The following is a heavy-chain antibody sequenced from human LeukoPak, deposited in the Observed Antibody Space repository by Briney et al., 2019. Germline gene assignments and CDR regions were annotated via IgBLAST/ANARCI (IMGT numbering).Heavy chain of an antibody. CDR2: IYPGDSDT. J-gene: IGHJ5*02. CDR1: GYSFTSYW. Sequence: GESLKISCKGSGYSFTSYWIGWVRQMPGKGLEWMGIIYPGDSDTRYSPSFQGQVTISADRSISTAYLQWSSLKASDTAIYYCARGRDSWNQNYNWFDPWGQGTLVTVSS. CDR3: ARGRDSWNQNYNWFDP. D-gene: IGHD1-20*01. V-gene: IGHV5-51*01.